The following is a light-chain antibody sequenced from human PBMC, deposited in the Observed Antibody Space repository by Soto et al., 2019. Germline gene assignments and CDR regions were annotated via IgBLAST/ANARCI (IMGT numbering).Light chain of an antibody. CDR1: SSDIGGFYF. J-gene: IGLJ2*01. V-gene: IGLV2-14*01. CDR2: EVT. CDR3: GSYTSSTTIVL. Sequence: QSVLTQPASVSGSPGQSITISCTGTSSDIGGFYFVSWYRHHPGKAPQLIIYEVTNRPSGVSGRFSGSKSGNTASLTISGLQAEDEAVYYCGSYTSSTTIVLFGGGTKLTVL.